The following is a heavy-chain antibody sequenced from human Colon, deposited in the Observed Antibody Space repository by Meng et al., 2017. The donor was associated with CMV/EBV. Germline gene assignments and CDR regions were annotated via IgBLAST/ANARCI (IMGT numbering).Heavy chain of an antibody. CDR2: ISPGSSSI. Sequence: GGSLRLSCAASGFSLSGHSMNWVRQAPGKGLEWVSSISPGSSSIHYAGSVKGRFSVSRDNAKNSLYLQMDSLRAEDTAVYYCATYITASTDYWGPGTLVTVSS. CDR1: GFSLSGHS. D-gene: IGHD1-14*01. V-gene: IGHV3-21*01. CDR3: ATYITASTDY. J-gene: IGHJ4*02.